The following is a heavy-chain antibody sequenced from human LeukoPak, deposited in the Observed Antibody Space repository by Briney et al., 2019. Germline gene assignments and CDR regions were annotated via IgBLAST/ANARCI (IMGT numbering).Heavy chain of an antibody. CDR1: GFTFSSYD. D-gene: IGHD6-19*01. CDR3: ARGTLGAWGW. J-gene: IGHJ4*02. CDR2: ISSSSNYI. Sequence: PGGSLRLSCAASGFTFSSYDMNWVRQAPGKGLEWVSSISSSSNYIHYADSVKGRFTISRDNAKNSLYLQMNSLRAEDTAVYFCARGTLGAWGWWGQGTLVTVSS. V-gene: IGHV3-21*01.